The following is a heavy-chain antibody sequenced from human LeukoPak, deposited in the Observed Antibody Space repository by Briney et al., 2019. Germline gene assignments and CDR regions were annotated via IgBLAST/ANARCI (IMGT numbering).Heavy chain of an antibody. CDR2: INPNSGGT. CDR1: GYTFTGYY. CDR3: ARDRGYCSSTSCLRDDY. V-gene: IGHV1-2*06. J-gene: IGHJ4*02. D-gene: IGHD2-2*01. Sequence: ASVKVSCXASGYTFTGYYMHWVRQAPGQGLEWMGRINPNSGGTNYAQKFQGRVTMTRDTSISTAYMELSRLRSDDTAVYYCARDRGYCSSTSCLRDDYWGQGTLVTVSS.